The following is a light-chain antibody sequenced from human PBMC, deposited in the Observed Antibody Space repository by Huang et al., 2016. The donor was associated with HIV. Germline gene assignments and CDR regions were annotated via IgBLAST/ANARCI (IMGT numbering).Light chain of an antibody. CDR1: QTMSSY. Sequence: DIQMTQSPSSLSASVGDRVTITCRASQTMSSYLNWYQQKPGKAPKHLIYATSSLQSGVLSRFSGSGSGTHFTLTIRSLQREDFATYYCQQSYSTPFTVGPGTKVDIK. J-gene: IGKJ3*01. CDR2: ATS. V-gene: IGKV1-39*01. CDR3: QQSYSTPFT.